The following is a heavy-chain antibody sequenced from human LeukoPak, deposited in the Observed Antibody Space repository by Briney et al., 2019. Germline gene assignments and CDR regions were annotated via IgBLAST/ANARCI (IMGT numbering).Heavy chain of an antibody. D-gene: IGHD3-22*01. CDR3: ANARGRITMTLDY. Sequence: PGGSLRLSCAASGFPFSKYGMHWVRQAPGKGLEWVALISYDGSNKYSADSVKGRFTISRDNSKNTLYLQMNSLRAEDTAVYYCANARGRITMTLDYWGQGTLVTVSS. CDR1: GFPFSKYG. J-gene: IGHJ4*02. CDR2: ISYDGSNK. V-gene: IGHV3-30*18.